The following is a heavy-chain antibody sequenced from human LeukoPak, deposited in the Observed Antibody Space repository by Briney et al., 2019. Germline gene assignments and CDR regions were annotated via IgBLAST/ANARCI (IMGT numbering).Heavy chain of an antibody. CDR3: ASGYCSSTSCYPYYYGMDV. Sequence: GGSLRLSCAASGFTFSSYAMHWVRQAPGKGLEWVAVISYDGSNKYYADSVKGRFTISSDNSKNTLYLQMNSLRAEDTAVYYCASGYCSSTSCYPYYYGMDVWGKGTTVTVSS. CDR1: GFTFSSYA. J-gene: IGHJ6*04. V-gene: IGHV3-30*04. CDR2: ISYDGSNK. D-gene: IGHD2-2*03.